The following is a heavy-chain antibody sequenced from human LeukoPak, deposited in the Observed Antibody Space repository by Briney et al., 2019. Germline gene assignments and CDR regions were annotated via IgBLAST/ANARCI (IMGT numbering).Heavy chain of an antibody. CDR1: GGSISTYY. Sequence: SSETMSLTCAVSGGSISTYYWSWIRQPPGKGLEWIGHTFNSGSTNYNPSLKSRVTISVDTSKNQFSLKLSSVTAADTAVYYCARRVPAAIIGSALYWYFDLWGRGTLVTVSS. V-gene: IGHV4-59*01. D-gene: IGHD2-2*01. J-gene: IGHJ2*01. CDR3: ARRVPAAIIGSALYWYFDL. CDR2: TFNSGST.